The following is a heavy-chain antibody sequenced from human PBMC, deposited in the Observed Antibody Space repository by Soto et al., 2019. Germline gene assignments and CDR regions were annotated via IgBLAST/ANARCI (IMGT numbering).Heavy chain of an antibody. CDR2: TRNKANSYTT. V-gene: IGHV3-72*01. CDR3: ACAPSGSGDY. Sequence: EVQLVESGGGLVQPGGSLRLSCAASGFTFSDHYMDWVRQAPGKGLEWVGRTRNKANSYTTEYAASVKGRFTIARDDSKNSPYLQMNSLKTEDTAVYYCACAPSGSGDYWGQGTLVTVCS. D-gene: IGHD3-10*01. J-gene: IGHJ4*02. CDR1: GFTFSDHY.